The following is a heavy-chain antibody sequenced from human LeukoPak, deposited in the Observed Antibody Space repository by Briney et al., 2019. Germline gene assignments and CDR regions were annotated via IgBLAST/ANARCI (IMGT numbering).Heavy chain of an antibody. Sequence: SETLSLTCTVCGDSISSYYWSWIRQPPGKGLEWIGCIYYSGSTNYNPSLKSRVTISIDTSRNQFSLKLSSVTAADTAMYYCARFGRPGDYFDYWGQGTLVTVSS. V-gene: IGHV4-59*01. CDR3: ARFGRPGDYFDY. D-gene: IGHD3-10*01. CDR2: IYYSGST. CDR1: GDSISSYY. J-gene: IGHJ4*02.